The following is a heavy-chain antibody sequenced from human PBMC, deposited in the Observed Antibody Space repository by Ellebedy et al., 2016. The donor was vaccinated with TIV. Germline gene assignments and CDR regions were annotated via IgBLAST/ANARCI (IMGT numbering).Heavy chain of an antibody. Sequence: AASVKVSCKASGCTFSSYAISWVRPAPGQGLEWMGRIIPILGIANYAQKFQGRVTITADKSTSTAYMELSSLRSEDKAVYYCARAPPPRGDRSADAFDIWGQGTMVTVSS. D-gene: IGHD7-27*01. CDR3: ARAPPPRGDRSADAFDI. J-gene: IGHJ3*02. CDR1: GCTFSSYA. V-gene: IGHV1-69*04. CDR2: IIPILGIA.